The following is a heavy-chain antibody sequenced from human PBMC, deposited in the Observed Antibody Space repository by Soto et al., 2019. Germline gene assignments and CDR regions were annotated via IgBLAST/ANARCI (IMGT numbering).Heavy chain of an antibody. CDR2: ISHDGNER. CDR3: ATDQLSLLDYDY. D-gene: IGHD1-1*01. V-gene: IGHV3-30*03. CDR1: GFDFGSFG. Sequence: GGSLRLSCAASGFDFGSFGIHWVRQAPGRGLDWVAVISHDGNERKYADSVKGRFTISRDNSKDTLYLQMYSLRPDDTAIYYCATDQLSLLDYDYWAQGALVTVSS. J-gene: IGHJ4*02.